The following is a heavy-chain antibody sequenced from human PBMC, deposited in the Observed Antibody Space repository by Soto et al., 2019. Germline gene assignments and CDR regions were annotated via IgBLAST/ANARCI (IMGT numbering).Heavy chain of an antibody. D-gene: IGHD3-10*01. CDR2: IIPIFGTA. CDR3: ARTREARGVIITSSPYYYGMDV. V-gene: IGHV1-69*13. CDR1: GGTFSSYA. J-gene: IGHJ6*02. Sequence: SVKVSCKASGGTFSSYAISWVRQAPGQGLEWMGGIIPIFGTANYAQKFQGRVTITADESTSTAYMELSSLRSEDTAVYYCARTREARGVIITSSPYYYGMDVWGQGTTVTVSS.